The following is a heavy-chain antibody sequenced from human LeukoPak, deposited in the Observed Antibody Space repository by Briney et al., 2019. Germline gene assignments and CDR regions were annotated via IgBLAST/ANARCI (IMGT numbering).Heavy chain of an antibody. Sequence: SETLSLTCAVYGGSFSGYYWSWIRQPPGKGLEWIGEINHSGSTNYNPSLKSRVTISVDKSKNQFSLKLSSVTAADTAVYYCARLRCSGGSCYSEFSDYYYGMDVWGKGTTVTVSS. CDR3: ARLRCSGGSCYSEFSDYYYGMDV. D-gene: IGHD2-15*01. V-gene: IGHV4-34*01. J-gene: IGHJ6*04. CDR1: GGSFSGYY. CDR2: INHSGST.